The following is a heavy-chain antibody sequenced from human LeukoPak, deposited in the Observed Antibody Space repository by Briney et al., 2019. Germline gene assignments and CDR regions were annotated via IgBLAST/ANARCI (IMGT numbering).Heavy chain of an antibody. Sequence: PGGSLRLSCAASGFTFSDYYMSWIRQAPGKGLEWVSYISSSSSYTNYADSVKGRFTISRDNAKNSLYLQMNSLGAEDTAVYYCARARAVAGTLNFDYWGQGTLVTVSS. CDR3: ARARAVAGTLNFDY. J-gene: IGHJ4*02. D-gene: IGHD6-19*01. V-gene: IGHV3-11*06. CDR2: ISSSSSYT. CDR1: GFTFSDYY.